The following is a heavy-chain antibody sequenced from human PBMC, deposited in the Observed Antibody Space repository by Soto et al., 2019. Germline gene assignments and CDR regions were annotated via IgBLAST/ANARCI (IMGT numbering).Heavy chain of an antibody. J-gene: IGHJ4*02. CDR3: AKASGSSWPYYFDS. D-gene: IGHD6-13*01. CDR2: MSTSGGST. CDR1: GFSFSSYV. Sequence: EVQLLESGGGLVQPVGSLRLSCAASGFSFSSYVIAWVRQAPGKGLEWVSAMSTSGGSTYYPDSVKGRFTISRDNSENTLYLQMNSLRVEDTAVYYCAKASGSSWPYYFDSWGQGTLVTVSS. V-gene: IGHV3-23*01.